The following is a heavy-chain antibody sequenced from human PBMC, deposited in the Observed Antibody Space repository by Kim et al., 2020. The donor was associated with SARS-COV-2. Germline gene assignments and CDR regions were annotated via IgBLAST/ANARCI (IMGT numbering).Heavy chain of an antibody. CDR1: GYTFTSYG. J-gene: IGHJ4*02. CDR2: ISAYNGNT. CDR3: ARAKGYGSGSYYNGIDY. Sequence: ASVKVSCKASGYTFTSYGISWVRQAPGQGLEWMGWISAYNGNTNYAQKLQGRVTMTTDTSTSTAYMELRSLRSDDTAVYYCARAKGYGSGSYYNGIDYWGQGTLVNVSS. V-gene: IGHV1-18*01. D-gene: IGHD3-10*01.